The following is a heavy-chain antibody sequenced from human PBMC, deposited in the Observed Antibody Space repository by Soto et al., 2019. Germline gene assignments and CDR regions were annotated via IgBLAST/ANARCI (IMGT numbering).Heavy chain of an antibody. CDR3: ARGLREYSYGDFAAFDY. CDR2: INPNSGGT. Sequence: QVQLVQSGAEVKKPGASVKVSCKASGYTFTGYYMHWVRQAPGQGLEWMGWINPNSGGTNYAQKFQGWVTMTRDTSISTAYMELSRLRSDDTAVYYCARGLREYSYGDFAAFDYWGQGTLVTVSS. CDR1: GYTFTGYY. D-gene: IGHD5-18*01. V-gene: IGHV1-2*04. J-gene: IGHJ4*02.